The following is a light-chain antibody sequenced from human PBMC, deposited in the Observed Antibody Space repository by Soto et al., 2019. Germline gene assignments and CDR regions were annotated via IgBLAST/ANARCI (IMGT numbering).Light chain of an antibody. CDR2: GAS. V-gene: IGKV3-20*01. Sequence: EIVLTQSPGTLSLSPGERATLSCRASQSVSSSYLAWYQQKPGQAPRLLIYGASSRATGIPDRFSGSGSGTDFTLTISRLEPEAFAVYYCQQYGSSLMVTFGPGTKVDIK. J-gene: IGKJ3*01. CDR1: QSVSSSY. CDR3: QQYGSSLMVT.